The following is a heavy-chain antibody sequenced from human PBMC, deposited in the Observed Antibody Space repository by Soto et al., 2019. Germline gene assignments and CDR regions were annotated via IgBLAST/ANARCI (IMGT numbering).Heavy chain of an antibody. Sequence: PSETLSLTCTVSGGSIGSGAYYWSWIRLHPGEGLEWIGEIFDSGTTYYNPSLKSRAAISVDTSKNQFSLKLSSVTAADTAVYYCARARRKPLRYYGMDVWGQGTTVTVSS. CDR2: IFDSGTT. CDR3: ARARRKPLRYYGMDV. V-gene: IGHV4-31*03. CDR1: GGSIGSGAYY. J-gene: IGHJ6*02.